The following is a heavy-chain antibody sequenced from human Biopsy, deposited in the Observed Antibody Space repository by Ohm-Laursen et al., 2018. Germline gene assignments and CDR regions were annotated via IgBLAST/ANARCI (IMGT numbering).Heavy chain of an antibody. D-gene: IGHD1-26*01. CDR3: AKGGHKAWLDS. CDR2: INPSGGST. CDR1: GYSFTSYY. Sequence: ASVKVSCNASGYSFTSYYMHWVRQAPGQGLEWMGIINPSGGSTDYAQKFQGRVTMTRDTSTSTVYMELISLRSDDTAVYYCAKGGHKAWLDSWGQGALVTVSS. V-gene: IGHV1-46*01. J-gene: IGHJ5*01.